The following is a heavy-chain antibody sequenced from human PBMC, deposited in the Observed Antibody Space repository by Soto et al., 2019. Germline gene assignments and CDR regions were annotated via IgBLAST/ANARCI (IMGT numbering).Heavy chain of an antibody. CDR2: IKQDGSEK. D-gene: IGHD2-15*01. V-gene: IGHV3-7*01. CDR1: GFTFSSYW. J-gene: IGHJ6*03. Sequence: GGSLRLSCAASGFTFSSYWMSWVRQAPGKGLEWVANIKQDGSEKYYVDSVKGRFTISRDNAKNSLYLQMNSLRAEDTAVYYCASGYCSGGSCYSEYYYYYYMDVWGKGTTVTVSS. CDR3: ASGYCSGGSCYSEYYYYYYMDV.